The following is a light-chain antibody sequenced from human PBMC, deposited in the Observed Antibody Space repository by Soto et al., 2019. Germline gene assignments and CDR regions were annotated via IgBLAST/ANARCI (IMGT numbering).Light chain of an antibody. J-gene: IGLJ1*01. Sequence: SALTQPASVSGTPGQSITISCTGTSSDVGGYNYVSWYQQHPGKAPKLIMNEVTNRPSGVSNRFSGSKSDSTASLTIAGLQSEDEAEYYCSSFTSTSSRVFGTGTKVTVL. V-gene: IGLV2-14*03. CDR1: SSDVGGYNY. CDR3: SSFTSTSSRV. CDR2: EVT.